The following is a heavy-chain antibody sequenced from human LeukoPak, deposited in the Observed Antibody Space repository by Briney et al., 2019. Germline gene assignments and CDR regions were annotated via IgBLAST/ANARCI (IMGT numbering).Heavy chain of an antibody. V-gene: IGHV4-4*02. CDR1: GGSISSYY. CDR2: IYHSGST. J-gene: IGHJ4*02. CDR3: ARDRYYDSSGRYYFDY. D-gene: IGHD3-22*01. Sequence: KPSETLSLTCTVSGGSISSYYWSWVRQPPGKGLEWIGEIYHSGSTNYNPSLKSRVTISVDKSKNQFSLKLSSVTAADTAVYYCARDRYYDSSGRYYFDYWGQGTLVTVSS.